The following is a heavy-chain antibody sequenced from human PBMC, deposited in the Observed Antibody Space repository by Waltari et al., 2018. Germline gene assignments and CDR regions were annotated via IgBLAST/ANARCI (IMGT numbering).Heavy chain of an antibody. V-gene: IGHV3-73*01. CDR3: GAAAGTGDYYYYGMDV. CDR2: IRSKANSYAT. Sequence: EVQLVESGGGLVQPGGSLKLSCAASGFTFSGSAMHWVRQASGHGLEWVGRIRSKANSYATAYAASVKGRFTISRDDSKNTAYLQMNSLKTEDTAVYYCGAAAGTGDYYYYGMDVWGQGTTVTVSS. D-gene: IGHD6-13*01. J-gene: IGHJ6*02. CDR1: GFTFSGSA.